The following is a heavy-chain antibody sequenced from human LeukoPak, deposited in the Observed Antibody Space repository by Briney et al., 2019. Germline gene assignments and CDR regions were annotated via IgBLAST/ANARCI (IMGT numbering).Heavy chain of an antibody. CDR3: ARTQGITMIPFDY. CDR1: GFTFSSYW. CDR2: IKQDGSEK. J-gene: IGHJ4*02. Sequence: PGGSLRLSCAASGFTFSSYWMSWVRQAPGKGLEWVANIKQDGSEKYYVDSVKGRFTISRDNAKNSLYLQMNSLRAEDTAVYYCARTQGITMIPFDYWGQGTLVTVSS. D-gene: IGHD3-22*01. V-gene: IGHV3-7*01.